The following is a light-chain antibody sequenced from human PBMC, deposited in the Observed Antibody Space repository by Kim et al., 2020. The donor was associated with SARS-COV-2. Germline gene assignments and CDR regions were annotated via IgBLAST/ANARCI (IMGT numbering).Light chain of an antibody. J-gene: IGKJ2*01. Sequence: LSVSPGERVTLSCSAGQSVSRNVAWYQQKPGQAPRLLISAASTRAPGIPARFSGSGSGTEFTLTISSLQSEDFAVYFCQQYNNWPPYTFGQGTKL. CDR3: QQYNNWPPYT. V-gene: IGKV3-15*01. CDR2: AAS. CDR1: QSVSRN.